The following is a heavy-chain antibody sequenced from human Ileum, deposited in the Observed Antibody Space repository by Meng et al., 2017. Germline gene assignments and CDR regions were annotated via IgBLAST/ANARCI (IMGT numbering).Heavy chain of an antibody. Sequence: ASVKVSCKASGDSFSGYYMNWVRQAPGQGLEWIGRINPDTGGTSYVQRFKDRVTMTTDTSISTVYMELSGLTSDDTDMYYCSSHKRGFDIDTVPYWGPGTLVTVSS. CDR2: INPDTGGT. J-gene: IGHJ4*01. CDR3: SSHKRGFDIDTVPY. CDR1: GDSFSGYY. D-gene: IGHD3-9*01. V-gene: IGHV1-2*05.